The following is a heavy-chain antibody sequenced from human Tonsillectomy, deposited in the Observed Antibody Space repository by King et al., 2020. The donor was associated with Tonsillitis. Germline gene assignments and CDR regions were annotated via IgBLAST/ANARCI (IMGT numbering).Heavy chain of an antibody. CDR1: AFDFSSFA. CDR2: IWFHGNNK. Sequence: VQLVESGGGVVQPGRSLRLSCTASAFDFSSFAMHWVRQAPGKGLEWLAIIWFHGNNKYYADFLKGRFTISSDNSKSTLYLQMNSLRAEDTAVYFCARGGVGYSGYDGAFDIWGQGTMVTVSS. D-gene: IGHD5-12*01. V-gene: IGHV3-33*08. J-gene: IGHJ3*02. CDR3: ARGGVGYSGYDGAFDI.